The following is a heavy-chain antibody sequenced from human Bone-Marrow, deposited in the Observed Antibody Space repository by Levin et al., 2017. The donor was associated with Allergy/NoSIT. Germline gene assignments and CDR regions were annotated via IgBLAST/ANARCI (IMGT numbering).Heavy chain of an antibody. J-gene: IGHJ6*02. CDR2: IRSKAYGGTT. CDR1: GFTFGDYA. D-gene: IGHD1-7*01. CDR3: TRDRYNWNYYWTTDYYYGMDV. Sequence: GGSLRLSCTASGFTFGDYAMSWFRQAPGKGLEWVGFIRSKAYGGTTEYAASVKGRFTISRDDSKSIAYLQMNSLKTEDTAVYYCTRDRYNWNYYWTTDYYYGMDVWGQGTTVTVSS. V-gene: IGHV3-49*03.